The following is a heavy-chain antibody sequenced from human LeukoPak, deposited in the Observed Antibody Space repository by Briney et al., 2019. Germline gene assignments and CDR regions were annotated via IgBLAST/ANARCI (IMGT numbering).Heavy chain of an antibody. D-gene: IGHD1-7*01. V-gene: IGHV3-7*01. CDR1: GFTFSSYW. J-gene: IGHJ4*02. CDR3: ARDNWNYVNDY. CDR2: IKQDGSEK. Sequence: GGSLRRSCAASGFTFSSYWMSWVRQAPGKGLEWVGNIKQDGSEKYYVDSVKGRFTISRDNAKNSLYLQMNSLRAEDTAVYYCARDNWNYVNDYWGQGTLVTVSS.